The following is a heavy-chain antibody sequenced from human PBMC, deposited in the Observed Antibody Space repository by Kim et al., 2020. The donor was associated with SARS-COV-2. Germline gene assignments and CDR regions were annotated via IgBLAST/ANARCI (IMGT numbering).Heavy chain of an antibody. J-gene: IGHJ5*02. CDR1: GFTFGEYA. CDR3: SRLPTETRVPGAAPGWFDP. Sequence: GGSLRLSCTGSGFTFGEYAMTWFRQTPLKGLEWVGFISSEAYGGAAQYAASVRGRFTISRDDSKSIAYLQMNNLRTGDTAMYYCSRLPTETRVPGAAPGWFDPWGQGTLVTVSS. V-gene: IGHV3-49*03. D-gene: IGHD1-1*01. CDR2: ISSEAYGGAA.